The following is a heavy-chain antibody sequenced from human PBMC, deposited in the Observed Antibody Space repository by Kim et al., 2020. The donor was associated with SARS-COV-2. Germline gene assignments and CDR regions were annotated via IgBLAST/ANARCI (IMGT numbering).Heavy chain of an antibody. J-gene: IGHJ3*02. Sequence: GGSLRLSCAASGFTFSSYAMSWVRQAPGKGLEWVSAISGSGGSTYYADSVKGRFTISRDNSKNTLYLQMNSLRAEDTAVYYCAKDSRYGSGSYYNGGDAFDIWGQGTMVTVSS. CDR1: GFTFSSYA. CDR3: AKDSRYGSGSYYNGGDAFDI. D-gene: IGHD3-10*01. CDR2: ISGSGGST. V-gene: IGHV3-23*01.